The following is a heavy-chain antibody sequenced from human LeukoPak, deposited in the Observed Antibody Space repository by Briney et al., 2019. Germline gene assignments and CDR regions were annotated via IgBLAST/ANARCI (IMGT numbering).Heavy chain of an antibody. J-gene: IGHJ4*02. CDR3: AKDLNGDYSLDY. V-gene: IGHV3-30*18. D-gene: IGHD4-17*01. CDR2: IWCGGSNK. CDR1: GFTFSSYG. Sequence: GRSLRLSCAASGFTFSSYGMHWVRQAPGKGLEWVAVIWCGGSNKYYADSVKGRFTISRDNSKNTLYLQMNSLRAEDTAVYYCAKDLNGDYSLDYWGQGTLVTVSS.